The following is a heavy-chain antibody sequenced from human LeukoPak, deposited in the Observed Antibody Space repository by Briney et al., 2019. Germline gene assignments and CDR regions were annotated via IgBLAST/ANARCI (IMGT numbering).Heavy chain of an antibody. Sequence: APVKVSCKASGYTFTNYYMHWVRQAPGQGLEWMGWINPNSGGTNYAQKFQGRVTMTRDTSISTAYMELSRLRSDDTAVYYCARGLRGSPAFDYWGQGTLVTVSS. V-gene: IGHV1-2*02. CDR1: GYTFTNYY. CDR3: ARGLRGSPAFDY. J-gene: IGHJ4*02. D-gene: IGHD2-2*01. CDR2: INPNSGGT.